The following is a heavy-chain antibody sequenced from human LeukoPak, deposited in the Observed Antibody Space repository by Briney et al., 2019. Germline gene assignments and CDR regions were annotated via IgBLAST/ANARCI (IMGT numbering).Heavy chain of an antibody. CDR1: GDSITNYNYH. V-gene: IGHV4-39*07. CDR3: ARERYSSNDAFDI. CDR2: LYNTGST. D-gene: IGHD6-13*01. Sequence: SETLSLTCTVSGDSITNYNYHWGWIRQPPGKGLEWIGRLYNTGSTDNTDSNPSLKSRVTISVDTSKNQFSLKLSSVTAADTAVYYCARERYSSNDAFDIWGQGTMVTVSS. J-gene: IGHJ3*02.